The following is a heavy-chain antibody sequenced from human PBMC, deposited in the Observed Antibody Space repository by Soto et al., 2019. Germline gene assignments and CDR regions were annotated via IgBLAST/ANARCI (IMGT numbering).Heavy chain of an antibody. CDR3: ARSGAPMAAASTSRYFDL. Sequence: QVQLQQWGAGLLKPSETLALTCAVYGGSFSGYYWSWIRQPPGKGLEWIGEINHSGSTNYNPSLKHRLTLSVDTSMNQYSLKQSSVPAADTAVYYCARSGAPMAAASTSRYFDLWGRGTLVTFSS. CDR2: INHSGST. D-gene: IGHD6-13*01. J-gene: IGHJ2*01. V-gene: IGHV4-34*01. CDR1: GGSFSGYY.